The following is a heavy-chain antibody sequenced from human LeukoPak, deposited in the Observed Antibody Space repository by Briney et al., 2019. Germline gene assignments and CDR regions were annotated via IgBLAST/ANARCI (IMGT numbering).Heavy chain of an antibody. CDR2: ISGSGDNT. V-gene: IGHV3-23*01. J-gene: IGHJ6*02. CDR1: GFTFSSYA. CDR3: ARERGVYYYYYGMDV. Sequence: GGSLRLSCAASGFTFSSYAMSWVRQAPGKGLGWVSGISGSGDNTYYADSVKGRFTISRDNSKNTLYLQMNSLRAEDTAVYYCARERGVYYYYYGMDVWGQGTTVTVSS.